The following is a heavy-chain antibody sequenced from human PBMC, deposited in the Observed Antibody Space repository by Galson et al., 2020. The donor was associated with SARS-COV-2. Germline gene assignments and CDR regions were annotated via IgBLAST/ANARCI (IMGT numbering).Heavy chain of an antibody. CDR1: GFPFSSYA. D-gene: IGHD3-9*01. CDR2: ISYDGSTK. J-gene: IGHJ4*02. Sequence: GGPLRLSCAASGFPFSSYAIHWVRQAQGKGLEWVAVISYDGSTKYYADSVRGRFTISRDNSKNTLYLQMNSLRAEDTAVYYFARDRILTGSFDYWGQGTLVTVSS. CDR3: ARDRILTGSFDY. V-gene: IGHV3-30*04.